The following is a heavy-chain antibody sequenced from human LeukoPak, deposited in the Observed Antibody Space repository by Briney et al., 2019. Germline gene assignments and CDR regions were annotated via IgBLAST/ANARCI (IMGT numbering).Heavy chain of an antibody. J-gene: IGHJ4*02. CDR1: GFTFSSYA. CDR2: ITGSSSTI. CDR3: ARDLISMDSSSPGY. V-gene: IGHV3-48*04. Sequence: SGGSLRLSCAASGFTFSSYAMNWVRQAPGKGLEWVSYITGSSSTINYADSVKGRFTISRDNAKNSLYLQMNSLRAEDTAVYYCARDLISMDSSSPGYWGQGTLVTVSS. D-gene: IGHD6-6*01.